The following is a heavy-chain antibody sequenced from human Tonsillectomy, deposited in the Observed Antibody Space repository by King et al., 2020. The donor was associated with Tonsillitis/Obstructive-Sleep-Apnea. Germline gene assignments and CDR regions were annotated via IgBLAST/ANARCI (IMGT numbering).Heavy chain of an antibody. Sequence: QLVQSGAEVKKPGASVKVSCKVSVYTLTELSMHWVRQAPGKGLEWMGGFDPEDGETIYAQKCQGRVTLTEDTSTDTAYMELSSRRSEDTAVYYCATVYPMIPYSSSYYLDPWGQGTLVTVSS. D-gene: IGHD6-13*01. CDR2: FDPEDGET. CDR3: ATVYPMIPYSSSYYLDP. CDR1: VYTLTELS. V-gene: IGHV1-24*01. J-gene: IGHJ5*02.